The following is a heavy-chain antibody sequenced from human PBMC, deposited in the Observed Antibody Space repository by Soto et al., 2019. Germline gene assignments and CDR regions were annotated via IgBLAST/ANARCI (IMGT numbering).Heavy chain of an antibody. D-gene: IGHD5-12*01. Sequence: PSDSLSLTWSVSGGSISAYSWSWVRQPPGKGLEWIGNIHYNGNTKDNPSLKSRVSMSVDTSKNQFSLRLISVTAADTAKYFCAREGNLGRWLQPLDFWGQGTLVT. V-gene: IGHV4-59*01. J-gene: IGHJ4*02. CDR1: GGSISAYS. CDR2: IHYNGNT. CDR3: AREGNLGRWLQPLDF.